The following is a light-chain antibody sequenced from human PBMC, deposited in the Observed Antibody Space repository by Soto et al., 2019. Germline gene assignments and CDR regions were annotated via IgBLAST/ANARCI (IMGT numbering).Light chain of an antibody. J-gene: IGLJ7*01. CDR1: RCNIGSSN. CDR2: KNS. CDR3: AAWDDSLSGAV. Sequence: QSVLTQPPSASGTPGQRVTISCSGSRCNIGSSNVYWYQQLPGTAPKLLIFKNSHRPSWVSDRFSGSTSGTSASLAISGLRSEDEADDYCAAWDDSLSGAVFGGGTQLTVL. V-gene: IGLV1-47*01.